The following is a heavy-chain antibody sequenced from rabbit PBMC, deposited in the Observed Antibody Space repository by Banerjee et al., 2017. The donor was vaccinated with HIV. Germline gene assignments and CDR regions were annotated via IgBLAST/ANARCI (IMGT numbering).Heavy chain of an antibody. Sequence: QEQLEESGGDLVKPEGSLTLTCTASGFSFSNKYVMCWVRQAPGKGLEWIACINTSSGNTVYATWAKGRFTISRSTSLNTVTLQMTSLTAADTATYFCARDWAGSGGGRITFDLWGPGTLVTVS. D-gene: IGHD4-2*01. CDR3: ARDWAGSGGGRITFDL. V-gene: IGHV1S45*01. J-gene: IGHJ4*01. CDR1: GFSFSNKYV. CDR2: INTSSGNT.